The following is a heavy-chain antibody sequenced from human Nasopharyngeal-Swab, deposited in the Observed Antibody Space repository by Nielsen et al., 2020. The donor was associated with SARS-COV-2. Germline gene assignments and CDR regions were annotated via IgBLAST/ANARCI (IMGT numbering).Heavy chain of an antibody. CDR1: GFSFSSYA. D-gene: IGHD4-11*01. J-gene: IGHJ4*02. V-gene: IGHV3-23*01. CDR2: ISGSGGST. Sequence: GGSLRLSCAASGFSFSSYAMSWVRQAPGKGLEWVSAISGSGGSTYYADSVKGRFTISRDKSKNTLYLQMNSLRAEDTAVYYCAKVPSTVTTLPPDYWGQGTLVTVSS. CDR3: AKVPSTVTTLPPDY.